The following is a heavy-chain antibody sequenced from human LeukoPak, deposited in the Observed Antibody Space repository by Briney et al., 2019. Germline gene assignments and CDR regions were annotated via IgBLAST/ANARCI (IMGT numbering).Heavy chain of an antibody. Sequence: SETLSLTCAVSGGSIASSGYSWSWIRQPPGKGLEWIGYIYHGGSTYYNPSLKSRVTISVDTSNNQFSLKLSSVTAADTAVYYCAREALRPSRWFDPWGQGTLVTVSS. CDR1: GGSIASSGYS. CDR3: AREALRPSRWFDP. D-gene: IGHD4-17*01. V-gene: IGHV4-30-2*05. J-gene: IGHJ5*02. CDR2: IYHGGST.